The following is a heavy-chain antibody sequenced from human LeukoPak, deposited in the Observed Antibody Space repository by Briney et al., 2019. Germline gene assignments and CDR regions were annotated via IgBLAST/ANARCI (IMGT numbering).Heavy chain of an antibody. CDR2: ISTSTTTI. J-gene: IGHJ4*02. Sequence: QPGGSLRLSCAASGFTFSSYGMHWVRQAPGKGLEWISYISTSTTTIYYANSVKGRFTISRDNAKKSLYLQMNSLRVEDTGVYYCASWGEGALDNWGQGTLVTVSS. V-gene: IGHV3-48*01. D-gene: IGHD1-26*01. CDR3: ASWGEGALDN. CDR1: GFTFSSYG.